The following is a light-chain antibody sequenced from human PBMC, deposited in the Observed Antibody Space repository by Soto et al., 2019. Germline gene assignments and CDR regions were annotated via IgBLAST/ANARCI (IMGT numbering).Light chain of an antibody. CDR3: QQYSDWPLT. CDR2: APS. J-gene: IGKJ4*01. Sequence: EIVMTQYPATLSVSRGERVTLSCRPSQTIHSNLAWYQQRPGQAPRPLIYAPSPKATGIPARFSGNGFGTELTLTISSLQSEDFAVCYCQQYSDWPLTFGGGTKVELK. V-gene: IGKV3D-15*01. CDR1: QTIHSN.